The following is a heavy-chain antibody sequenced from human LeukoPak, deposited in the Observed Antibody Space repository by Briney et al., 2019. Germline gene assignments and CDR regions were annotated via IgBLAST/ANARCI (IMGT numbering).Heavy chain of an antibody. V-gene: IGHV3-53*01. CDR2: IYTTGTT. CDR3: ARGRNDFFEY. CDR1: EFPVTSSF. J-gene: IGHJ4*02. Sequence: GGSLRLSCAVSEFPVTSSFMSWVRPAPGKGLEWVSLIYTTGTTFYADSVRGRFTISRDKSKNTLFLQMNTLRAEDTAIYYCARGRNDFFEYWGQGTLVTVSS.